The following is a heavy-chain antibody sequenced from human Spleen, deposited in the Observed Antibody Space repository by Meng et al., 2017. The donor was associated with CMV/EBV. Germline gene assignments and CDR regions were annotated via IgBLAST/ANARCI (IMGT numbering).Heavy chain of an antibody. J-gene: IGHJ4*02. CDR1: GFTVSSNY. Sequence: GESLKISCAASGFTVSSNYMSWVRQAPGKGLEWVALIRDDAKTKDYADSVKGRFSISRDNSKNTLYLQLHGLRPEDTAVYYCAKADEGHPLDYWGQGTLVTVSS. V-gene: IGHV3-30*02. CDR3: AKADEGHPLDY. CDR2: IRDDAKTK. D-gene: IGHD5-24*01.